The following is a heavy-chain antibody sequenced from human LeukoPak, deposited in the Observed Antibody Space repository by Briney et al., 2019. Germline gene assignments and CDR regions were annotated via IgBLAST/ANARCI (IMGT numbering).Heavy chain of an antibody. CDR1: GFTFSSYA. CDR2: LIGSSGST. D-gene: IGHD5-12*01. Sequence: GGSLRLSCAASGFTFSSYAMSWVRQAPGKGLEWVSVLIGSSGSTDYADSVKGRFTISRDISKNTLFLQMNSLRAEDTAIYYCAKGAYDYIEIAYFDSWGQGTLVTVSS. J-gene: IGHJ4*02. CDR3: AKGAYDYIEIAYFDS. V-gene: IGHV3-23*01.